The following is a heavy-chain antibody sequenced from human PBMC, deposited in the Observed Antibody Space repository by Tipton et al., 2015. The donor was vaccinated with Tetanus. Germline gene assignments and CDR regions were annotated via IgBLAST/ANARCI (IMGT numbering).Heavy chain of an antibody. V-gene: IGHV4-39*07. CDR2: IYSYNGNT. J-gene: IGHJ4*02. D-gene: IGHD3-10*01. Sequence: GLVKPSEAVSLTCSVSGGSINSGTYYWSWIRQPPGKGLEWIGSIYSYNGNTFQNPSLKGRVTLSLDTAKNQFSLRLTSVTAADTAVYYCARSKLLWFGESLSGFDSWGQGTLVTVSS. CDR3: ARSKLLWFGESLSGFDS. CDR1: GGSINSGTYY.